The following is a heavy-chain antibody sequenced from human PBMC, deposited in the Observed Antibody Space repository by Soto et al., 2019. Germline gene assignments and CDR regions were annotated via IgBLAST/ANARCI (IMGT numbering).Heavy chain of an antibody. Sequence: QVQLVQSGAEVKKPGSSVKVSCKASGGTFSSYAISWVRQAPGLGLEWMGGIIPISETTNYAQKFQGRVTITADDDKSTADMELSSMRSEDTAVYYCARSQGSSTSLENYYYYYYGMDVWGQGTTVTVSS. CDR2: IIPISETT. CDR1: GGTFSSYA. V-gene: IGHV1-69*01. D-gene: IGHD2-2*01. J-gene: IGHJ6*02. CDR3: ARSQGSSTSLENYYYYYYGMDV.